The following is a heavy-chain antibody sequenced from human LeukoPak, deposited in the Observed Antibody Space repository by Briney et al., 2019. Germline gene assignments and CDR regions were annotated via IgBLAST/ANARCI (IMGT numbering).Heavy chain of an antibody. V-gene: IGHV5-51*01. D-gene: IGHD3-3*02. CDR3: AIQEYISSCPDY. CDR2: IFPGGSDT. Sequence: EETVTRYCLGATDSLTTSWIRCGREVSAKGMEYMGIIFPGGSDTRYSPSFQCQVTISADKSINTAYLQWSRLRASYTAMYYCAIQEYISSCPDYWGQGTLVTV. CDR1: TDSLTTSW. J-gene: IGHJ4*02.